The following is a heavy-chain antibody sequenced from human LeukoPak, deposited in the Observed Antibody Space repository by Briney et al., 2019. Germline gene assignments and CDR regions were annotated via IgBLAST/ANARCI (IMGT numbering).Heavy chain of an antibody. Sequence: GGSRRLSCAASGFTFSSYSINWVRQAPGKGLGWVSSISSSSSYIYYADSVKGRFTISRDNAKNSLYLQMNSLRAEDTAVYYCARGDIVVVPAANYYYGMDVWGQGTTVTVSS. V-gene: IGHV3-21*01. CDR2: ISSSSSYI. CDR1: GFTFSSYS. J-gene: IGHJ6*02. D-gene: IGHD2-2*01. CDR3: ARGDIVVVPAANYYYGMDV.